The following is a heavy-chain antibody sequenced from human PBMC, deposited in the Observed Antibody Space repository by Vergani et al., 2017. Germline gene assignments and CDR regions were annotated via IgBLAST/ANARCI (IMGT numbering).Heavy chain of an antibody. CDR2: ISWDGGST. J-gene: IGHJ6*03. CDR3: AKEGIVGATRGYYYYYMDV. CDR1: GFTFDDYA. V-gene: IGHV3-43D*04. Sequence: EVQLVESGGVVVQPGGSLRLSCAASGFTFDDYAMHWVRQAPGKGLEWVSLISWDGGSTYYADSVKGRFTISRDNSKNSLYLQMNSLRAEDTALYYCAKEGIVGATRGYYYYYMDVWGKGTTVTVSS. D-gene: IGHD1-26*01.